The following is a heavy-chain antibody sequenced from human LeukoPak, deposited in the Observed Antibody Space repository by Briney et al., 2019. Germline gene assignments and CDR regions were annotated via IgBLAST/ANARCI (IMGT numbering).Heavy chain of an antibody. V-gene: IGHV1-2*04. D-gene: IGHD4-17*01. CDR3: ARAHGSMTTAHMDV. J-gene: IGHJ6*02. CDR1: GYIFGHNG. CDR2: INPNSGGT. Sequence: GASVKVSCKTSGYIFGHNGISWVRQAPGQGLEWMGWINPNSGGTNYAQKFQGWVTMTRDTSISTAYMELSRLRSDDTAVYYCARAHGSMTTAHMDVWGQGTTVTVSS.